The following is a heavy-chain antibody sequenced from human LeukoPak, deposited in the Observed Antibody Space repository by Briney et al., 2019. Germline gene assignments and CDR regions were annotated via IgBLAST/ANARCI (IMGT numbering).Heavy chain of an antibody. J-gene: IGHJ5*01. V-gene: IGHV4-59*11. CDR3: ARGGDWFDS. Sequence: SETLSLTCTVSGGSISSHYWSWVRQPPGKGLEWIGYIYYDGSTRYNPSLKSRITISVDTSKNQFSLKLSSVTAADTAVYYCARGGDWFDSWGQGTLVTVSA. D-gene: IGHD1-26*01. CDR2: IYYDGST. CDR1: GGSISSHY.